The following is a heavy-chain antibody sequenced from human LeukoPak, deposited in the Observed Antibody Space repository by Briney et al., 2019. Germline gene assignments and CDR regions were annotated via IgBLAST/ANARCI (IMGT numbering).Heavy chain of an antibody. CDR2: IYSGGST. CDR1: GFSVSSNY. D-gene: IGHD3-3*01. Sequence: GGSLRLSCAASGFSVSSNYMSWVCQAPGKGLEWVSIIYSGGSTYYADSVKGRFTISRDSSKNTLYLQMNSLRPEDTAMYYCARGLEWLTFDYWGQGTPVTVSS. V-gene: IGHV3-66*02. J-gene: IGHJ4*02. CDR3: ARGLEWLTFDY.